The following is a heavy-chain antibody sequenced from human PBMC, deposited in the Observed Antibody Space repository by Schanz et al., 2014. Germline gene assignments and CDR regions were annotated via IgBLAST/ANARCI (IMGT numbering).Heavy chain of an antibody. CDR3: AREYSSYGTVYY. J-gene: IGHJ4*02. V-gene: IGHV3-30*03. CDR1: GFTFSKYG. CDR2: ILYDGSNK. D-gene: IGHD5-12*01. Sequence: QVQLVESGGGVVQPGRSLRLSCAASGFTFSKYGVHWVRQAPGKGLEWVAVILYDGSNKYYADSVKGRFTISRDNSKNTLYLQMNSLRVEDTALYYCAREYSSYGTVYYWGQGTLXTVSS.